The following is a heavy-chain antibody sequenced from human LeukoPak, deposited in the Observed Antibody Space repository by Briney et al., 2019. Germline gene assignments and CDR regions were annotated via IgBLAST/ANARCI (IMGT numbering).Heavy chain of an antibody. CDR3: AKGDRAYCGGDCSPWGY. J-gene: IGHJ4*02. Sequence: GGSLRLSCAASGFIVSTYGMTWFRQAPGRGLEWVSGISGSGLNTYYADSVKGRFTSSRDNSKNMLYLQMNSLRVEDTAVYYCAKGDRAYCGGDCSPWGYWGQGTRVTVSS. CDR2: ISGSGLNT. V-gene: IGHV3-23*01. D-gene: IGHD2-21*02. CDR1: GFIVSTYG.